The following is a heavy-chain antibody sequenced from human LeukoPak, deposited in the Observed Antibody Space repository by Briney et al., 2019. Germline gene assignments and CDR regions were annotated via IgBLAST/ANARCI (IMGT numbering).Heavy chain of an antibody. CDR2: IYYSGST. Sequence: SETLSLTCTVSGGSISSYYWSWIRQPPGKGLEWIGYIYYSGSTNYNPSLKSRVTISVDTSKNQFSLKLSSVTAADTAVYYCARGGYYDFWSGSYYYMDVWGKGTTVTVSS. V-gene: IGHV4-59*01. CDR3: ARGGYYDFWSGSYYYMDV. CDR1: GGSISSYY. D-gene: IGHD3-3*01. J-gene: IGHJ6*03.